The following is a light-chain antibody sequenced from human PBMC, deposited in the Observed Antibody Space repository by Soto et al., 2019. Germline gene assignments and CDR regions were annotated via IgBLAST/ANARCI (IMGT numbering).Light chain of an antibody. CDR3: SSHSSSNTLVV. Sequence: QSALTQPASVSVSPGQSITVSCTGSSSDVVGYAYVSLYQNRPGKAPNLMIYEVASRTSGVSNRFSGSKSGNKASLTIAGLRAEDEGDYYCSSHSSSNTLVVFGGGTKVTAL. J-gene: IGLJ3*02. V-gene: IGLV2-14*01. CDR1: SSDVVGYAY. CDR2: EVA.